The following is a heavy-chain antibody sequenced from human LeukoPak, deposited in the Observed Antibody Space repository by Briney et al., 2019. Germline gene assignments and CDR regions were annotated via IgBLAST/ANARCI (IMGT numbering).Heavy chain of an antibody. CDR2: ISYDGSNK. CDR3: ARGGAYCSSTSCYEFDY. V-gene: IGHV3-30*04. D-gene: IGHD2-2*01. J-gene: IGHJ4*02. Sequence: PGGSLRLSCAASGFTFSSYAMHWVRQAPGKGLEGVGVISYDGSNKYYADCVKGRLTISRDNSKNTLYLQMNSLRAEDTAVYYCARGGAYCSSTSCYEFDYWGQGTLVTVSS. CDR1: GFTFSSYA.